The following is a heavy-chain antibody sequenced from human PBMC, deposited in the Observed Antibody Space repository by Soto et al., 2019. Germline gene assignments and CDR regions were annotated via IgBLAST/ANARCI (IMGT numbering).Heavy chain of an antibody. V-gene: IGHV3-23*01. D-gene: IGHD2-15*01. CDR3: ATELGYCSGGNCYMDGAFDF. Sequence: EVQLWEAGGGLVQPGGSLRLSCAASGSTFSSYAMSWVRQAPGKGLEWVSVISGSGDSTYYADSVKGRFTISRDNSKNTLYVQMNSLRAEDPAEYYCATELGYCSGGNCYMDGAFDFWGQGTMVTVSS. CDR1: GSTFSSYA. CDR2: ISGSGDST. J-gene: IGHJ3*01.